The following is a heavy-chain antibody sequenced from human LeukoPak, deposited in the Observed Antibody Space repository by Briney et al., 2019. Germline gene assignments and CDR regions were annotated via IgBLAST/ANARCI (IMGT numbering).Heavy chain of an antibody. CDR2: INAYNGNT. V-gene: IGHV1-18*01. J-gene: IGHJ4*02. CDR3: ARDLSPYSSGWYGGY. Sequence: ASVKVSCKASGYTFTSYGISWVRQAPGQGLEWMGWINAYNGNTNYAQKLQGRVTMTTDTSTSTAYMELRSLRSDDTAVYYCARDLSPYSSGWYGGYWGQGTLVTVSS. CDR1: GYTFTSYG. D-gene: IGHD6-19*01.